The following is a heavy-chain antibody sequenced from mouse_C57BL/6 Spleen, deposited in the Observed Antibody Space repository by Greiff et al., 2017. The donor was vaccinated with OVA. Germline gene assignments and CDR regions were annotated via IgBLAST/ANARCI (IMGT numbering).Heavy chain of an antibody. CDR1: GYTFTSYW. V-gene: IGHV1-53*01. CDR2: ITPSNGGT. CDR3: ARTTVVAYWYFDV. J-gene: IGHJ1*03. D-gene: IGHD1-1*01. Sequence: VQLQQSGTELVKPGASVKLSCKASGYTFTSYWMPWVPQRPGHGLEWIGNITPSNGGTNYNEQFKSKATLTVDKSYSTAYMQLSSLTSEDSEVYDSARTTVVAYWYFDVWGTGTTVTGSS.